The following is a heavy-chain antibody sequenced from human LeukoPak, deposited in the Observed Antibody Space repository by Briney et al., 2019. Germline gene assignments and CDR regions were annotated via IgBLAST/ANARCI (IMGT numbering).Heavy chain of an antibody. J-gene: IGHJ3*02. Sequence: PSETLSLTCTVSGGSISSYYWSWIRQPPGKGLEWIGYIYNTGGTDYNPSLRSRVTISVDTSKNQFSLKLNSVTAADTAVYYCARAGSGYSFDIWGQGTMVTVSS. V-gene: IGHV4-59*01. CDR3: ARAGSGYSFDI. D-gene: IGHD3-22*01. CDR1: GGSISSYY. CDR2: IYNTGGT.